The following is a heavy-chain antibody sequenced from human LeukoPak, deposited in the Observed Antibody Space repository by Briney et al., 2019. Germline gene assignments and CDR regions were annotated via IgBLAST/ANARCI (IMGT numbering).Heavy chain of an antibody. CDR3: ATQYDSSGYSTY. CDR1: GLTVSNTY. CDR2: IYSGGGT. V-gene: IGHV3-53*01. Sequence: PGGSLRLSCVTSGLTVSNTYMSWVRQALGKGLEWVSVIYSGGGTFSADSVRGRFTISRDNSKNTLYLQMNSLRVEDTAVYYCATQYDSSGYSTYWGQGTLVTVSS. J-gene: IGHJ4*02. D-gene: IGHD3-22*01.